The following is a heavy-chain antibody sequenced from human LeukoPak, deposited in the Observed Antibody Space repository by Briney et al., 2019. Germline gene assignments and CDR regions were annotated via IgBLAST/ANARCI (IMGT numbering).Heavy chain of an antibody. J-gene: IGHJ4*02. CDR3: ARQGLIRGAYYFDY. Sequence: GRSLRLSCAASGFTFSSYSMNWVRQAPGKGLEWVSSISSSSSYIYYADSVKGRFTISRDNAKNSLYLQMNSLRAEDTAVYYCARQGLIRGAYYFDYWGQGTLVTVSS. CDR2: ISSSSSYI. D-gene: IGHD3/OR15-3a*01. CDR1: GFTFSSYS. V-gene: IGHV3-21*01.